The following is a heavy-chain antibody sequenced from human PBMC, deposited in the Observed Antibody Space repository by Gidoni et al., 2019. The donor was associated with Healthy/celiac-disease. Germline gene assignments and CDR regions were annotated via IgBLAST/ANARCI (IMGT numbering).Heavy chain of an antibody. Sequence: QVQLVQSGAEGRKPGDSVKVSCKSSGSTFTSFAMLWLRQAPGQRLEWMGWTHAGDGNTKYSQKFQGKVTITRDTSASTAYMELSSLRSEDTAVYYCARDADSGYGDHCFDYWGQGTLVTVSS. CDR1: GSTFTSFA. CDR3: ARDADSGYGDHCFDY. D-gene: IGHD5-12*01. CDR2: THAGDGNT. V-gene: IGHV1-3*01. J-gene: IGHJ4*02.